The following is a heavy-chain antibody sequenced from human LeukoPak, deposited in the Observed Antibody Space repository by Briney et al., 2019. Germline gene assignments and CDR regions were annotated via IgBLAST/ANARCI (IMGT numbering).Heavy chain of an antibody. D-gene: IGHD3-3*01. CDR3: ASHNPTYYDFWSGYSIENYYYYYYMDV. V-gene: IGHV1-69*13. CDR1: GGTFSSYA. CDR2: IIPIFGTA. J-gene: IGHJ6*03. Sequence: SVKVSRKASGGTFSSYAISWVRQAPGQGLEWMGGIIPIFGTANYAQKFQGRVTITADESTSTAYMELSSLRSEDTAVYYCASHNPTYYDFWSGYSIENYYYYYYMDVWGKGTTVTVSS.